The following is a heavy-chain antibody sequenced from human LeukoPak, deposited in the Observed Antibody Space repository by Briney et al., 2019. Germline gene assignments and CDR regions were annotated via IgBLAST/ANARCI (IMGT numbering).Heavy chain of an antibody. CDR2: ISYDGSNK. Sequence: GGSLRLSCAASGFTFSSYGMHWVRQAPGKGLKWVAVISYDGSNKYYADSVKGRFTISRDNSKNTLYLQMNSLRAEDTAVYYCAKDLGPLGGFDYWGQGTLVTVSS. CDR1: GFTFSSYG. CDR3: AKDLGPLGGFDY. J-gene: IGHJ4*02. V-gene: IGHV3-30*18. D-gene: IGHD7-27*01.